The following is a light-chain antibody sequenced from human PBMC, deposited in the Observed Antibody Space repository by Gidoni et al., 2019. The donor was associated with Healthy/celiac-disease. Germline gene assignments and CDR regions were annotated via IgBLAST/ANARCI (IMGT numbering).Light chain of an antibody. V-gene: IGKV1-39*01. CDR3: QQSYSNLPLN. Sequence: DIQMTQSPSSLSASVGDRVTITCRASQSISSYLNWYQQKPGKAPKLLIYAASRLQRGVPSRFSGRGSGKEFKLTNSRLQTEDFANYDWQQSYSNLPLNFGGGNKVEIK. CDR1: QSISSY. J-gene: IGKJ4*01. CDR2: AAS.